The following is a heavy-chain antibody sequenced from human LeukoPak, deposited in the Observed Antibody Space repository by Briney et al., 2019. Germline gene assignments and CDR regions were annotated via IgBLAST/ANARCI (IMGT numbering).Heavy chain of an antibody. J-gene: IGHJ4*02. CDR1: GFTFSSYA. CDR3: AREKVEITMIVGYFDY. CDR2: ISYDGSNK. Sequence: PGRSLRLSCAASGFTFSSYAMHWVRQAPGKGLEWVAVISYDGSNKYYADSVKGRFTISRDNSKNTLYLQMNSLRAEDTAVYYCAREKVEITMIVGYFDYWGQGTLVTVSS. V-gene: IGHV3-30*01. D-gene: IGHD3-22*01.